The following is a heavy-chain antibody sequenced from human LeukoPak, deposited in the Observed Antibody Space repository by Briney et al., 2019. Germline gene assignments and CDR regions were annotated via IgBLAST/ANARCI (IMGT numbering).Heavy chain of an antibody. CDR1: GGSISSSNYY. CDR2: IYYSGST. V-gene: IGHV4-39*01. CDR3: ARHWCSSTSCYSLFDY. Sequence: SETLSLTCTVSGGSISSSNYYWGWIRQPPGKGLDWIGSIYYSGSTHYSPSLRSRVTISVDTSKNQFSLKLSSVTAADTAVYYCARHWCSSTSCYSLFDYWGQGILVTVSS. D-gene: IGHD2-2*01. J-gene: IGHJ4*02.